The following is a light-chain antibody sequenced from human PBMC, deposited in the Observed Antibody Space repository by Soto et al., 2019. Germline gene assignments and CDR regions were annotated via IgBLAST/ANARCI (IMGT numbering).Light chain of an antibody. CDR1: ESVSRN. CDR2: DAS. CDR3: QQYAGSLIT. Sequence: EVVMTQSPATLSVSPGEIATLSFRASESVSRNLAWYQQKPGQAPRLLIYDASTRATGIPDRFSGSGSGTDFTLTISRVEPEDFSVYYCQQYAGSLITFGQGTRLEIK. J-gene: IGKJ5*01. V-gene: IGKV3-15*01.